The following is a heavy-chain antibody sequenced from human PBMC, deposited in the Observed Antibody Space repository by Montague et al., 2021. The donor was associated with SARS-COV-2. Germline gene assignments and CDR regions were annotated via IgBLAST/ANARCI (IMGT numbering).Heavy chain of an antibody. CDR1: GFTFSSYA. D-gene: IGHD5-12*01. Sequence: SLRLSCAASGFTFSSYAMHLVRQAPGKGLEWVAVISYDGSNKYYVDSXXGRFTISRDNSKNTLYLHMNSLRAEDTAVYYCARDWDGYDLDYGMDVWGQGTTVTVSS. CDR2: ISYDGSNK. CDR3: ARDWDGYDLDYGMDV. V-gene: IGHV3-30*04. J-gene: IGHJ6*02.